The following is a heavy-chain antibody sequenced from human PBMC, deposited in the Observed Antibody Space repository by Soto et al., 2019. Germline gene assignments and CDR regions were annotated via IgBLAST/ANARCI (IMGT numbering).Heavy chain of an antibody. Sequence: ASVKVSCKASGYTFTSYAMHWVRQAPGQRLEWMGWISAYNGNTNYAQKLQGRVTMTTDTSTSTAYMELRSLRSDDTAVYYCARGWFGDPTFDYWGQGTLVTVS. CDR3: ARGWFGDPTFDY. CDR2: ISAYNGNT. D-gene: IGHD3-10*01. CDR1: GYTFTSYA. J-gene: IGHJ4*02. V-gene: IGHV1-18*01.